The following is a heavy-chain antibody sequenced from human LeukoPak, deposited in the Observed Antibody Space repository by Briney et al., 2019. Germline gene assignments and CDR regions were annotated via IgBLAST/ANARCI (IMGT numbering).Heavy chain of an antibody. D-gene: IGHD4-11*01. CDR3: ARDATTVTTISGLRSPAEY. CDR1: GGTFTTYS. V-gene: IGHV1-18*01. CDR2: ISPYTGST. J-gene: IGHJ4*02. Sequence: PRASVNVSCKASGGTFTTYSISWVRQAPGQGLEWMGWISPYTGSTNFAQKLQDRVTMTTDTSTRTAYMEVRSLTSDDTAVYYCARDATTVTTISGLRSPAEYWGQGTLVTVSS.